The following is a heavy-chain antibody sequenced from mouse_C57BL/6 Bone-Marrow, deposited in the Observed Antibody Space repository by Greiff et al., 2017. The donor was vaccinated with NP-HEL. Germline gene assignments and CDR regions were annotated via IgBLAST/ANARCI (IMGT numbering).Heavy chain of an antibody. CDR3: AKRSDYYGSIFAY. J-gene: IGHJ3*01. CDR1: GFSLTSYG. V-gene: IGHV2-5*01. Sequence: VQLQQSGPGLVQPSQSLSITCTVSGFSLTSYGVHWVRQSPGKGLAWLGVIWRGGSSDYNAAFMSRLSITKDNSKSQVFFKMNSLQADDTAIYYCAKRSDYYGSIFAYWGQGTLVTVSA. D-gene: IGHD1-1*01. CDR2: IWRGGSS.